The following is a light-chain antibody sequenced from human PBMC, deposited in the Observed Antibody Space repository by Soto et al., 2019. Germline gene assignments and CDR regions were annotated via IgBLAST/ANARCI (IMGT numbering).Light chain of an antibody. CDR1: SNDVGSYNL. CDR3: CSYAGSNTSYV. V-gene: IGLV2-23*01. Sequence: QSALTQHASVSGSPGQSITISCTGTSNDVGSYNLVSWYQQHPGKAPKFMIYEGSKRPSGVSNRFSGSKSGNTASLTISGLQAEDEADYYCCSYAGSNTSYVFGSGTKLTVL. CDR2: EGS. J-gene: IGLJ1*01.